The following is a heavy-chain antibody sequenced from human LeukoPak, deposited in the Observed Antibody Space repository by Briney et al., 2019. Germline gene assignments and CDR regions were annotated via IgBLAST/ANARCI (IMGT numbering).Heavy chain of an antibody. CDR3: ARGRLERGSYFDY. V-gene: IGHV1-3*01. J-gene: IGHJ4*02. CDR2: INGGNGNT. CDR1: GYTFTSYA. Sequence: VASVKVSCKASGYTFTSYAMHWVRQAPGQRLEWMGWINGGNGNTKYSQKFRGRVTITRDTSASTAYMELSSLRSEDTALYYCARGRLERGSYFDYWGQGTLVTVSS. D-gene: IGHD1-1*01.